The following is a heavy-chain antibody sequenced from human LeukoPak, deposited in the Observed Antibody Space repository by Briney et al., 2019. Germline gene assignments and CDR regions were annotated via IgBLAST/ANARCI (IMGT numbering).Heavy chain of an antibody. V-gene: IGHV4-59*01. D-gene: IGHD2/OR15-2a*01. Sequence: SETLSLTCTVSGGYISSYYWSWIRQPPGKGLECIGYIYYSGSTNYNPSLKSRVTISVDTSKNQFSLNLSSVTAADTAVYYCARELQVGNTGYYFDYWGQGTLVTVSS. CDR1: GGYISSYY. CDR3: ARELQVGNTGYYFDY. CDR2: IYYSGST. J-gene: IGHJ4*02.